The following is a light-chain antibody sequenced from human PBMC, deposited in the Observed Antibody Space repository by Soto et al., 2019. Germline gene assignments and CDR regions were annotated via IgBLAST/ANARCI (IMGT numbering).Light chain of an antibody. J-gene: IGKJ1*01. V-gene: IGKV3-15*01. CDR1: QSVRSN. CDR2: DAS. CDR3: QQYDNWPRT. Sequence: VLTHAPVTLSLSPGERATLSCGASQSVRSNVAWYQQKPGQPPRLLIYDASTRATGIPSRFSGSGSGTEFTLTISSLKSEDFAVYYCQQYDNWPRTFGQGTKVDIK.